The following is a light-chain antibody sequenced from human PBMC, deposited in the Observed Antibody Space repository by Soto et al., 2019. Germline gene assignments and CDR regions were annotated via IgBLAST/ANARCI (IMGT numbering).Light chain of an antibody. CDR1: QSVDIN. V-gene: IGKV3-15*01. CDR3: QQYSKWPPRYT. J-gene: IGKJ2*01. Sequence: EIVMTQSPVTLSASPGERVTLSCRASQSVDINLAWYQQKPGQAPRLLISEASTRASDIPSRFTGSGSGTDFTLTISSLQSEDFAMYFCQQYSKWPPRYTFGQGPKVDIK. CDR2: EAS.